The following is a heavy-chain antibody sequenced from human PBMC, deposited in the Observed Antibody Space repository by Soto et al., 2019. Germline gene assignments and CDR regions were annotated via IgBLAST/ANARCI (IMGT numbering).Heavy chain of an antibody. Sequence: QVQLQESGPGLVKASETLSLSCSVSGASISDSYWSWIRQPPGKGLQWIGYIHYSGISYYNPSVRSRGTISVDTSRNKLSLNLISVTAADTAVYYCARDRGGYDPYIWFDPLGQGTLVTVSS. CDR2: IHYSGIS. CDR1: GASISDSY. D-gene: IGHD5-12*01. CDR3: ARDRGGYDPYIWFDP. V-gene: IGHV4-59*01. J-gene: IGHJ5*02.